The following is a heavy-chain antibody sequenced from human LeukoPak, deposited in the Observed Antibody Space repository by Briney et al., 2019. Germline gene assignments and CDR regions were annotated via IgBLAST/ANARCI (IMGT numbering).Heavy chain of an antibody. CDR2: ISGSGGST. CDR3: AKDLLRSGSYAGY. J-gene: IGHJ4*02. D-gene: IGHD3-10*01. Sequence: GGSLRLSCAAYGFTFSSYAMSWVRQAPGKGPEWVSAISGSGGSTYYADSVKGRFTISRDNSKNTLYLQMNSLRAEDTAVYYCAKDLLRSGSYAGYWGQGTLVAVSS. V-gene: IGHV3-23*01. CDR1: GFTFSSYA.